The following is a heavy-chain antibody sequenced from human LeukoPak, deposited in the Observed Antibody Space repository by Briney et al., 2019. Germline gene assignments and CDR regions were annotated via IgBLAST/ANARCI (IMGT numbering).Heavy chain of an antibody. CDR3: ASGIVGAGDFDY. V-gene: IGHV4-39*07. Sequence: SETLSLTCTVSGGSISSSSYYWGWIRQPPGKGLEWIGSIYYSGSTYYNPSLKSRVTISVDTSKNQFSLKLSSVTAADTAVYYCASGIVGAGDFDYWGQGTLVTVSS. D-gene: IGHD1-26*01. CDR2: IYYSGST. CDR1: GGSISSSSYY. J-gene: IGHJ4*02.